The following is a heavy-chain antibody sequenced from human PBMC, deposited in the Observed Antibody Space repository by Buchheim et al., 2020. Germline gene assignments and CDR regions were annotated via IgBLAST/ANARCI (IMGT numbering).Heavy chain of an antibody. CDR2: MSYDGSNK. J-gene: IGHJ4*02. V-gene: IGHV3-30*04. CDR3: AKDGTAKLEWLSSYYFDY. D-gene: IGHD3-3*01. CDR1: QFTFSSHA. Sequence: QVQLVESGGDVVQPGRSLRLSCAASQFTFSSHAMHWVRQAPAKGLEWVAVMSYDGSNKYYADSVKGRFTISRDNSKNTLYLQMNSLRAEDTAVYYCAKDGTAKLEWLSSYYFDYWGQGTL.